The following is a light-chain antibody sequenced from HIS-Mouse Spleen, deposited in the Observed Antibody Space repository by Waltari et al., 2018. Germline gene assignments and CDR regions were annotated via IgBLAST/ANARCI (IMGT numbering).Light chain of an antibody. J-gene: IGLJ2*01. V-gene: IGLV3-10*01. CDR2: EDS. CDR3: YSTDSSGNHRV. Sequence: SYELTQPPSVSVSPGQTARITCSGDALPKKYAYWYQQKSGHAPALVIYEDSKRPSGIPEGFSGSSSGTMATLTISGAQVEDEADYYCYSTDSSGNHRVFGGGTKLTVL. CDR1: ALPKKY.